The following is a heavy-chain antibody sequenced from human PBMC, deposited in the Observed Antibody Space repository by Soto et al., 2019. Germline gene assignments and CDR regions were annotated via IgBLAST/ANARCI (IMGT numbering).Heavy chain of an antibody. J-gene: IGHJ5*02. D-gene: IGHD3-10*02. CDR3: ARHVRGAVTMNWFDL. V-gene: IGHV4-39*01. Sequence: SETLSVTCTVSGGSISSIHYYWGWIRQSPGMGLEWIGSIYHSGDTYDNPSLKSRLTMSVDTSKNQFSLKLTSVFAADTAVYYCARHVRGAVTMNWFDLWGHGTIAPVSS. CDR1: GGSISSIHYY. CDR2: IYHSGDT.